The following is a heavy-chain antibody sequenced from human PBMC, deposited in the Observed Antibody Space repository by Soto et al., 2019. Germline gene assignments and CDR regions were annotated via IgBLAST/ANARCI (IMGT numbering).Heavy chain of an antibody. D-gene: IGHD3-9*01. V-gene: IGHV3-23*01. Sequence: GGSLRLSCAASGFTFSSYAMSWVRQAPGKGLEWVSAISGSGGSTYYADPVKGRFTISRDNSKNTLYLQMNSLRAEDTAVYYCAAQYYDILTGYFTKYWGQGTLVTVSS. J-gene: IGHJ4*02. CDR1: GFTFSSYA. CDR2: ISGSGGST. CDR3: AAQYYDILTGYFTKY.